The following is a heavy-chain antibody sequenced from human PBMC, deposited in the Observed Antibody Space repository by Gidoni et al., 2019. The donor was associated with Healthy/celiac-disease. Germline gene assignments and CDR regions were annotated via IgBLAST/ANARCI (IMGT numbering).Heavy chain of an antibody. CDR1: GYPFTGYY. J-gene: IGHJ4*02. CDR2: INPNSGGT. D-gene: IGHD1-7*01. V-gene: IGHV1-2*02. CDR3: ARETGTTYKPFDY. Sequence: QVQLVQSGAEVKKPGASVKVSCTASGYPFTGYYMHWLRQAPGQGLEWMGWINPNSGGTNYAQKFQGRVTMTRDTSISTAYMELSRLRSDDTAVYYCARETGTTYKPFDYWGQGTLVTVSS.